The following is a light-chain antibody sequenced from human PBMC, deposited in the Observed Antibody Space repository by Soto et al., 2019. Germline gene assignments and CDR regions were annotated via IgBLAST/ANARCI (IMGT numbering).Light chain of an antibody. J-gene: IGKJ3*01. CDR3: QHYYSYPPT. Sequence: AIRMTQSPSSFSASTGDRVTITCRASQGISSYLAWYHQKPGKAPKLLIYAASTLQSGVPSRFSGSVSGTHFTLPISCLQSEDFATYYCQHYYSYPPTFCPGTKVHIK. CDR1: QGISSY. V-gene: IGKV1-8*01. CDR2: AAS.